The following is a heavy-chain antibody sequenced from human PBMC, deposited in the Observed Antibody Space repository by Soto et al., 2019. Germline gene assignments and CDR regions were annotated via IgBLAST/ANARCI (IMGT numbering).Heavy chain of an antibody. CDR2: ITPYNGNA. D-gene: IGHD2-2*01. Sequence: QVQLVQSGPEVESPGASVKVSCKASGYTFSNFGINWVRQAPGQGLEWMGWITPYNGNANYAQKHQDRLTMTTDTSTSTAYMELRSLRSDDTAMYFCAIYHLELFRFDYWGQGTLVTVSS. J-gene: IGHJ4*02. CDR1: GYTFSNFG. V-gene: IGHV1-18*04. CDR3: AIYHLELFRFDY.